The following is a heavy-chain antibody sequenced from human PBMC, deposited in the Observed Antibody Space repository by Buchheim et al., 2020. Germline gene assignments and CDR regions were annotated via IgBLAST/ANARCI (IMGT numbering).Heavy chain of an antibody. V-gene: IGHV4-59*01. D-gene: IGHD3-22*01. Sequence: QVQLQESGPGLVKPSETLSLTCTVSGGSISSYYWSWIRQPPGKGLEWIGYIYYSGSTNYNPSLKSRVTISVDTSKNQFSLKRSSVTAADTAVYYCASYDSSVIDYWGQGTL. CDR2: IYYSGST. J-gene: IGHJ4*02. CDR3: ASYDSSVIDY. CDR1: GGSISSYY.